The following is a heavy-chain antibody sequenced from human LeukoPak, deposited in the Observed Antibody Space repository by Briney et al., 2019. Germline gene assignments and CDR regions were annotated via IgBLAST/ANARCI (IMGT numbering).Heavy chain of an antibody. CDR3: VKNELTGYYNWLDP. Sequence: QAGGSLRLSCAASGFTFSSYGMHWVRQAPGKGLEWVAVISYDGSNKYYADSVKGRFTISRDNSKNTLYLQMNSLRAEDTAVYYCVKNELTGYYNWLDPWGQGTLVTVSS. J-gene: IGHJ5*02. CDR2: ISYDGSNK. V-gene: IGHV3-30*18. CDR1: GFTFSSYG. D-gene: IGHD3-9*01.